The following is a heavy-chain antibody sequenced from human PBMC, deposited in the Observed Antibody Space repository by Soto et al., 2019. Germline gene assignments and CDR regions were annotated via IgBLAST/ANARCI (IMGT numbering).Heavy chain of an antibody. CDR2: IYYSGSS. V-gene: IGHV4-30-2*05. D-gene: IGHD5-18*01. CDR1: GGSISSGGYS. CDR3: ARLVWSYGTWFDP. J-gene: IGHJ5*02. Sequence: SETLSLTCAVSGGSISSGGYSWSWIRQPPGKGLEWLGYIYYSGSSYYNPSLKSRITISVDTSKNQFSLNLSSVTAADTAVYYCARLVWSYGTWFDPWGQGPLVTVSS.